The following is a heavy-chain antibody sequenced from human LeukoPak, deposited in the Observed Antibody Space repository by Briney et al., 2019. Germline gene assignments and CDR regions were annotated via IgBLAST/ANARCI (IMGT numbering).Heavy chain of an antibody. CDR1: GFTFSSYA. Sequence: GGSLRLSCAASGFTFSSYAMSWVCHAPGKGLEWVSAISGSGGSTYYADSVKGRFTISRDNSKNTLYLQMNSLRAEDTAVYYCAKGGVYYDFWSGYYRQEWFDPWGQGTLVTVSS. CDR3: AKGGVYYDFWSGYYRQEWFDP. CDR2: ISGSGGST. J-gene: IGHJ5*02. V-gene: IGHV3-23*01. D-gene: IGHD3-3*01.